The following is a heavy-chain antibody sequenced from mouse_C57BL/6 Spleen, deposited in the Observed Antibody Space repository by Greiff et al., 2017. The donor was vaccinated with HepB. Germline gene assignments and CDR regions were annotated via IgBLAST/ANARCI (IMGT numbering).Heavy chain of an antibody. Sequence: EVQLVESGGGLVKPGGSLKLSCAASGFTFSDYGMHWVRQAPEKGLEWVAYISSGSSTIYYADTVKGRFTISRDNAKNTLFLQMTSLRSEDTAMYYCARDGSSYDWFAYWGQGTLVTVSA. J-gene: IGHJ3*01. CDR1: GFTFSDYG. D-gene: IGHD1-1*01. V-gene: IGHV5-17*01. CDR3: ARDGSSYDWFAY. CDR2: ISSGSSTI.